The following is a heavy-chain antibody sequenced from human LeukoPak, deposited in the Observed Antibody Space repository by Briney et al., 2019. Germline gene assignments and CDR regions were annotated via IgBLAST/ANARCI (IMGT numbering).Heavy chain of an antibody. CDR2: ISGDGTTT. Sequence: GGSLRLSCTVSGLTFSNDWMHWVRQAPGKGLLWVSRISGDGTTTNYADSVKGRFTISRDNAKNTLYLQMDSLRAEDTAVYYCAGTWSFDYWGQGTLVTVS. V-gene: IGHV3-74*01. CDR1: GLTFSNDW. CDR3: AGTWSFDY. J-gene: IGHJ4*02. D-gene: IGHD2-15*01.